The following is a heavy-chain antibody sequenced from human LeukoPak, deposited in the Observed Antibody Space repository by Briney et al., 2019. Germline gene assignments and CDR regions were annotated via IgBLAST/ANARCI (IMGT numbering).Heavy chain of an antibody. Sequence: SETLSLTCTVSGGSISSYYWSWIRQPAGKGLGWIGRIYTSGSTNYNPSLRSRVTISVDKSKNQFSLKLSSVTAADTAVYYCARVLSNTYYYDSSGYHYYYMDVWGKGTTVTVSS. D-gene: IGHD3-22*01. CDR2: IYTSGST. CDR3: ARVLSNTYYYDSSGYHYYYMDV. CDR1: GGSISSYY. V-gene: IGHV4-4*07. J-gene: IGHJ6*03.